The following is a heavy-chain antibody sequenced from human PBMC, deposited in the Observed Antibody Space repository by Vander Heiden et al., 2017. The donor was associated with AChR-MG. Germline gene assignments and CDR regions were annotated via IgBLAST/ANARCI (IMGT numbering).Heavy chain of an antibody. CDR2: ISYDGGKQ. D-gene: IGHD4-17*01. CDR3: ARGTKVTTGNWFDP. Sequence: QVPLVESGGVFVQPASSLRLAFTASGFTVRDYAMHWVRQAPGKGLEWLAVISYDGGKQYYADSVKGRFTISRDNSNNILYLEVDSLRPDDTALYFCARGTKVTTGNWFDPWGQGTLVTVSS. J-gene: IGHJ5*02. V-gene: IGHV3-30-3*01. CDR1: GFTVRDYA.